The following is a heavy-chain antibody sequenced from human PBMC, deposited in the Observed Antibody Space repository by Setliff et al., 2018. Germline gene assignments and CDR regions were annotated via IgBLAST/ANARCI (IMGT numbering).Heavy chain of an antibody. CDR3: ARAHTWSLPNDNSGYPGWFDP. CDR1: GGSISSGGYY. Sequence: PSETLSLTCTVSGGSISSGGYYWSWIRQHPGKGLEWIGYIYYSGSTNYNPSLKSRVTMSVDTSKNHVSLKLSSVTAADTAVYYCARAHTWSLPNDNSGYPGWFDPWGQGTLVTVSS. J-gene: IGHJ5*02. V-gene: IGHV4-31*03. D-gene: IGHD3-22*01. CDR2: IYYSGST.